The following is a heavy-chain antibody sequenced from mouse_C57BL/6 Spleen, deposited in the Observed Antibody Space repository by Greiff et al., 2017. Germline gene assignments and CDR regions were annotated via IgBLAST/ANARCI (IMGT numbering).Heavy chain of an antibody. Sequence: QVQLQQPGAELVKPGASVKLSCKASGYTFTSYWMQWVKQRPGQGLEWIGEIDPSDSYTNYNQKFKGKATLTVDTSSSTAYMQLSSLTSEDSAVYYCARSWYYSNYLWYFDVWGTGTTVTVSS. CDR1: GYTFTSYW. V-gene: IGHV1-50*01. CDR3: ARSWYYSNYLWYFDV. J-gene: IGHJ1*03. CDR2: IDPSDSYT. D-gene: IGHD2-5*01.